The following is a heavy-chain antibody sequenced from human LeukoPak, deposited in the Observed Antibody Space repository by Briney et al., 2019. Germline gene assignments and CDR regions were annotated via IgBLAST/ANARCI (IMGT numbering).Heavy chain of an antibody. CDR1: GYTLTELA. CDR3: ATDRNTMIRGGRAYFYRGTDA. Sequence: ASVKLSCKVSGYTLTELAVHWVRQAPGKGLEWMGHFDPEDGETIYAQNFQGRLTVTEDTSADTAYMELSSLRSEDTAVYYCATDRNTMIRGGRAYFYRGTDAWGQGTTVIVSS. D-gene: IGHD3-10*01. CDR2: FDPEDGET. V-gene: IGHV1-24*01. J-gene: IGHJ6*02.